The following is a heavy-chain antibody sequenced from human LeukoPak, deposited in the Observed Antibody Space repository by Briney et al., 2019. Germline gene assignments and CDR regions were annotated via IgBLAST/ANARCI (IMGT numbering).Heavy chain of an antibody. V-gene: IGHV3-66*01. J-gene: IGHJ4*02. CDR3: ARASGKGSGSGY. Sequence: GGSLRLSCAASGFTVTGNYMRWVRQAPGKGLEWVSVIYSDGSTYYADSVKGRFTISRDNSKNTLYFQMNSLRAEDTAVYYCARASGKGSGSGYWGQGTLVTVSS. CDR2: IYSDGST. D-gene: IGHD6-19*01. CDR1: GFTVTGNY.